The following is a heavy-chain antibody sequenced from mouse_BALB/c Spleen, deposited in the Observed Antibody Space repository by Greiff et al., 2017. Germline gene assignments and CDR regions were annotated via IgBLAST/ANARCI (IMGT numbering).Heavy chain of an antibody. J-gene: IGHJ4*01. Sequence: QVQLKESGPGLVAPSQSLSITCTVSGFSLTGYGVHWVRQPPGKGLEWLGMIWGDGSTDYNSALKSRLSISKDNSKSQVFLKMNSLQTDDTARYYCARGGSGYAMDYWGQGTSVTVSS. D-gene: IGHD3-1*01. CDR1: GFSLTGYG. V-gene: IGHV2-6-7*01. CDR3: ARGGSGYAMDY. CDR2: IWGDGST.